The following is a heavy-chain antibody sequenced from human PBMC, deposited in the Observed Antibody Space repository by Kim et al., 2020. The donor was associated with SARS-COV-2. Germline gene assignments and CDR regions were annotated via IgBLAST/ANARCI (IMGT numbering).Heavy chain of an antibody. J-gene: IGHJ5*02. Sequence: SETLSLTCTVSGGSISSYSWSWIRQPPGKGLEWIGYIYYSGRTNYNPSLKSRVTISVDTSKNRFSLKLSSVTAADTAVYYCARDFTYYDSSGYAIRWFDP. V-gene: IGHV4-59*13. D-gene: IGHD3-22*01. CDR3: ARDFTYYDSSGYAIRWFDP. CDR1: GGSISSYS. CDR2: IYYSGRT.